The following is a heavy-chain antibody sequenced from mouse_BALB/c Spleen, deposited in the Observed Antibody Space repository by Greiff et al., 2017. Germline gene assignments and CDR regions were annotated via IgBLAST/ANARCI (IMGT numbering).Heavy chain of an antibody. J-gene: IGHJ2*01. CDR1: GYSITSDYA. V-gene: IGHV3-2*02. CDR2: ISYSGST. D-gene: IGHD1-1*01. CDR3: AKRRATVVGGDYFDY. Sequence: VQLKESGPGLVKPSQSLSLTCTVTGYSITSDYAWNWIRQFPGNKLEWMGYISYSGSTSYNPSLKSRISITRDTSKNQFFLQLNSVTTEDTATYYSAKRRATVVGGDYFDYWGQGTTLTVSS.